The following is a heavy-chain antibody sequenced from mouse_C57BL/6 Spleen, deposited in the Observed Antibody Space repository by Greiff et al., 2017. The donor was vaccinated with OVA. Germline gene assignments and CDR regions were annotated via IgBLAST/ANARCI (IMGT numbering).Heavy chain of an antibody. V-gene: IGHV1-22*01. CDR1: GYTFTDYN. J-gene: IGHJ2*01. CDR2: INPNNGGT. D-gene: IGHD1-1*01. CDR3: AAIYYYGSSYVYYFDY. Sequence: EVKLVESGPELVKPGASVKMSCKASGYTFTDYNMHWVKQSHGKSLEWIGYINPNNGGTSYNQKFKGKATLTVNKSSSTAYMELRSLTSEDSAVYYCAAIYYYGSSYVYYFDYWGQGTTLTVSS.